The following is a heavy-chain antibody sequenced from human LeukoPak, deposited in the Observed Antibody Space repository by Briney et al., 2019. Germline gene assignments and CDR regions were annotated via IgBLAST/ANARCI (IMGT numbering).Heavy chain of an antibody. Sequence: ASVKVSCKASGYTFTSYDINWVRQATGQGLEWMGWMNPNSGNTGYAQKFQGRVTITTDESTSTAYMELSSLRSEDTAVYYCARCSSKASMQLRFLEWSHGAFDIWGQGQWSPSLQ. CDR3: ARCSSKASMQLRFLEWSHGAFDI. CDR1: GYTFTSYD. J-gene: IGHJ3*02. V-gene: IGHV1-8*01. D-gene: IGHD3-3*01. CDR2: MNPNSGNT.